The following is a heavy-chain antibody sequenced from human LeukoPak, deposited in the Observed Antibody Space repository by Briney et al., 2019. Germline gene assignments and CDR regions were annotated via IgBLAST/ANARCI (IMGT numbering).Heavy chain of an antibody. D-gene: IGHD6-13*01. V-gene: IGHV4-39*07. CDR3: ARSSLAAGVFDY. Sequence: PSETLSLTCTVSGGSVNSGTYYWSWIRQPPGKGLEWIGNIYYSGSAYYNPSLKSRVTMSVDTSKNQFSLKLSSVTAADTAVYYCARSSLAAGVFDYWGQGTLVTVSS. CDR1: GGSVNSGTYY. CDR2: IYYSGSA. J-gene: IGHJ4*02.